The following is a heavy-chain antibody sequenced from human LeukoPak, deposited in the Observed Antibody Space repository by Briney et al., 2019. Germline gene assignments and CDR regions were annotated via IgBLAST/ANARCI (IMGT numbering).Heavy chain of an antibody. CDR1: GFTFSDYY. CDR3: ARGPTASYYYDSSGYSDY. CDR2: ISSSGSTI. J-gene: IGHJ4*02. V-gene: IGHV3-11*04. Sequence: GGSLRLSCAASGFTFSDYYMSWIRQAPGKGLEWVSYISSSGSTIYYADSVKGRFTISRDNAKNSLYLQMNSLRAEDTAVYYCARGPTASYYYDSSGYSDYWGQGTLVTVSS. D-gene: IGHD3-22*01.